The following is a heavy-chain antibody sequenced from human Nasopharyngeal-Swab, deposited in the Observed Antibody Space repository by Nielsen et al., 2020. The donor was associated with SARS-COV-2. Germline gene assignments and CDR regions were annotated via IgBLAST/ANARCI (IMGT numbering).Heavy chain of an antibody. CDR3: AKDRPSGSYYYPPYLGRY. CDR1: GFTFSSYG. V-gene: IGHV3-30*18. CDR2: ISYDGSNK. D-gene: IGHD1-26*01. J-gene: IGHJ4*02. Sequence: GESLKISCAASGFTFSSYGMHWVRQAPGKGLEWVAVISYDGSNKYYADSVKGRFTISRDNSKNTLYLQMNSLRAEDTAVYYCAKDRPSGSYYYPPYLGRYWGQGTLVTVSS.